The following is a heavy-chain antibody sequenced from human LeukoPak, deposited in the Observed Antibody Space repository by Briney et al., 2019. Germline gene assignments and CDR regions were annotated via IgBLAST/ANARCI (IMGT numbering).Heavy chain of an antibody. Sequence: SQTLSLTCTVSGGSISSGGYYWSWIRQPPGKGLEWIGYIYQSGSTYYNPSLKSRVTISVDRSKNQFSLKLSSVTAADTAVYYCAAFGMVIIYAYWGQGTLVTVSS. CDR1: GGSISSGGYY. CDR2: IYQSGST. D-gene: IGHD3-3*01. CDR3: AAFGMVIIYAY. V-gene: IGHV4-30-2*01. J-gene: IGHJ4*02.